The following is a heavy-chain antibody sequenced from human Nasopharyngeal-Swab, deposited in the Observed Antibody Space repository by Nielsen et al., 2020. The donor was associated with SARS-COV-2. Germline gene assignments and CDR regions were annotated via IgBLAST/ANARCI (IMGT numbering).Heavy chain of an antibody. CDR2: CNPNSGGT. J-gene: IGHJ5*02. CDR1: GYSFTVHY. Sequence: ASVTVSCKASGYSFTVHYMLWVRQAPGHGLEWMGWCNPNSGGTNYAQKFQGWVTLTSDTSISTAYMRLSRLRSDDTAVYYCARGGYQYDFWSGYPWWDWCDHWGQGTLVTVSS. V-gene: IGHV1-2*04. CDR3: ARGGYQYDFWSGYPWWDWCDH. D-gene: IGHD3-3*01.